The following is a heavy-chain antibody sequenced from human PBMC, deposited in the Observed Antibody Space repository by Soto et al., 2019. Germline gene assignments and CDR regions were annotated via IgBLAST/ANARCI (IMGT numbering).Heavy chain of an antibody. CDR1: GYTFTSYA. D-gene: IGHD6-25*01. CDR2: INAGNGNT. V-gene: IGHV1-3*01. Sequence: QVQLVQSGAEVKKPGASVKVSCKASGYTFTSYAMHWVRQAPGQRLEWMRWINAGNGNTKYSQTFQGRVTITRDTPPSTAYMELSSLRSEDTAVYYCARGLAAGQGALNWVDPWGQGTLFTFSS. J-gene: IGHJ5*02. CDR3: ARGLAAGQGALNWVDP.